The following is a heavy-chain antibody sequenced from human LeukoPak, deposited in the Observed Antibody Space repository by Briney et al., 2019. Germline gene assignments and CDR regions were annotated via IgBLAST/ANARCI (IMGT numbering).Heavy chain of an antibody. CDR3: ARGGGLKNWFDP. V-gene: IGHV4-30-4*01. Sequence: PSETLSLTCTVSGGSTSSGDYYWSWIRQPPGKGLEWIGYIYYSGSTYYNPSLKSRVTISVDTSKNQFSLKLSSVTAADTAVYYCARGGGLKNWFDPWGQGTLVTVSS. J-gene: IGHJ5*02. CDR2: IYYSGST. CDR1: GGSTSSGDYY. D-gene: IGHD3/OR15-3a*01.